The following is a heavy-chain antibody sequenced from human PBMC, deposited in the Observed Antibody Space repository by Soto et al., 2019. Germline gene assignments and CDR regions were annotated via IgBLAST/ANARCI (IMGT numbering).Heavy chain of an antibody. CDR1: GGSVGSGAYY. Sequence: QVLLQEPGPGQVRPSETLSLTCIVSGGSVGSGAYYWSWIRQPPGSALEWIGYIHYSGYTNYNSSLKRRVTISVDRSRNRFSLKLTSVSAADTAFYYCVRHDYADTTFNLWGQGTKVTVSS. CDR2: IHYSGYT. CDR3: VRHDYADTTFNL. D-gene: IGHD5-12*01. V-gene: IGHV4-61*08. J-gene: IGHJ3*01.